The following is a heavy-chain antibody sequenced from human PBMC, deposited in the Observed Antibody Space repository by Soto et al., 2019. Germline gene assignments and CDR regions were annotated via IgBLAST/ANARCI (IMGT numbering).Heavy chain of an antibody. Sequence: SETLSLTCAVYGGSLSGYYWSWIRQPPGKGLEWIGEINHSGTTNYNPSLKSRVTISVDTSKNQFSLKLSSVTAADTAVYYCARVGVRDGDYGVSRFDPWGQGTLVTVS. V-gene: IGHV4-34*01. CDR1: GGSLSGYY. J-gene: IGHJ5*02. D-gene: IGHD4-17*01. CDR2: INHSGTT. CDR3: ARVGVRDGDYGVSRFDP.